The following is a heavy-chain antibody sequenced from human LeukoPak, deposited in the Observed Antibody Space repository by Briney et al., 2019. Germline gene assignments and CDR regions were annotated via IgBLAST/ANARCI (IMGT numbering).Heavy chain of an antibody. Sequence: GGSLRLSCAASGFTFSSYGMHWVRQAPGKGLEWVAVIWYDGSNKYYADSVKGRFTISRDNSKNTLYLQMNSLRAEDTAVYYCARDPTAKAGCYFDYWGQGTLVTVSS. J-gene: IGHJ4*02. D-gene: IGHD3-10*01. CDR3: ARDPTAKAGCYFDY. CDR2: IWYDGSNK. CDR1: GFTFSSYG. V-gene: IGHV3-33*01.